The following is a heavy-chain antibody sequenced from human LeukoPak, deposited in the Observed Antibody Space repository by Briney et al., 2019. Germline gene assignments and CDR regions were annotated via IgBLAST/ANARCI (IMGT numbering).Heavy chain of an antibody. CDR2: MDPSGTQK. V-gene: IGHV3-7*01. J-gene: IGHJ4*02. CDR3: AIWTSDNN. D-gene: IGHD1-1*01. CDR1: GFTFHGSW. Sequence: GGSLRLSCAATGFTFHGSWMTWVRQVPGKGLEWVANMDPSGTQKRYVDSVRGRFTISKDNSGTSFYLEMSSLTVDDTAIYYGAIWTSDNNWGQGTLVTVSS.